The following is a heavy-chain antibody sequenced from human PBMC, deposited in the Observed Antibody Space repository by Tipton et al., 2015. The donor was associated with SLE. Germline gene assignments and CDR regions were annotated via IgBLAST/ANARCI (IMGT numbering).Heavy chain of an antibody. CDR3: AKDRAIYTHSGERLHI. CDR1: GFTFSDYG. J-gene: IGHJ3*02. V-gene: IGHV3-30*02. D-gene: IGHD3-10*01. CDR2: IRYDGADE. Sequence: GSLRLSCAASGFTFSDYGIYWVRQAPGKGLEWVAFIRYDGADEYVADSVTGRFTISRDNSRNTVYLQMNRLRPEDTAMYYCAKDRAIYTHSGERLHIWGPGTMVTVSS.